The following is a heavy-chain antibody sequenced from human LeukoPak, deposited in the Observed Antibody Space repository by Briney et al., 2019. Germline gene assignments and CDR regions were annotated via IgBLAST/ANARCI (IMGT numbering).Heavy chain of an antibody. CDR3: TGSFGELSFFAH. Sequence: GGSLRLSCTASGFTFGDYGMSWVRQAPGKGLEWVGFIRSKAYGGTTEYAASVKGRSTISRDDSKSIAYLQVNSLETEDTAVYYCTGSFGELSFFAHWGQGTLVTVSS. J-gene: IGHJ4*02. V-gene: IGHV3-49*04. CDR2: IRSKAYGGTT. CDR1: GFTFGDYG. D-gene: IGHD3-10*01.